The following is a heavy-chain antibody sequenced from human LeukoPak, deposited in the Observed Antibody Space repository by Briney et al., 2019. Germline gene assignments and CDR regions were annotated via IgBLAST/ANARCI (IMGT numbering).Heavy chain of an antibody. CDR3: ARHTPGYFDFL. V-gene: IGHV4-59*08. Sequence: SETLPLTCTVSDGSISGYYCSWIRQPPGKGLEWIGYIYYSGSTSYNPSLRSRVTMSVDTSRNQVPLILHSVTAADTAVYYCARHTPGYFDFLWGQGTLVTVSS. CDR2: IYYSGST. D-gene: IGHD3-9*01. J-gene: IGHJ4*02. CDR1: DGSISGYY.